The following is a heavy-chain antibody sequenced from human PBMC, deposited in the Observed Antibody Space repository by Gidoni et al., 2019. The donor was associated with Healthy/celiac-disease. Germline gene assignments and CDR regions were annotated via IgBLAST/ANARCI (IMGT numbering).Heavy chain of an antibody. V-gene: IGHV3-48*01. CDR1: GFTFSSYS. Sequence: EVQLVESGGGLVQPGGSLRLSCAASGFTFSSYSMNWVRQAHWKGLEGVSYISSISSTIYYADSVKGRFTISRDNAKNSLYLQMNSLRAEDTAVYYCARAGDSSGWYGNLFDYWGQGTLVTVSS. J-gene: IGHJ4*02. CDR2: ISSISSTI. CDR3: ARAGDSSGWYGNLFDY. D-gene: IGHD6-19*01.